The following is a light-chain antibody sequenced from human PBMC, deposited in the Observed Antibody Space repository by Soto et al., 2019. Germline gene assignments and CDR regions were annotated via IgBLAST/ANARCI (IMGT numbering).Light chain of an antibody. CDR2: AAS. CDR3: QQYYSYPRT. J-gene: IGKJ1*01. CDR1: QGISSY. Sequence: AIRMTQSPSSFSASTGDRVTITCRASQGISSYLAWYQQKPGKAPKLLICAASTLQSGVPSRFSGSGSGTDFTLTISGLQSEDFTTYYCQQYYSYPRTFGQGGKVDI. V-gene: IGKV1-8*01.